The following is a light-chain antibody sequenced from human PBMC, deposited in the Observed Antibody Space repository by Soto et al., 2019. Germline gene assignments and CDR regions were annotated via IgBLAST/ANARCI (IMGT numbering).Light chain of an antibody. CDR2: QDS. CDR3: QTWDSSTAWV. V-gene: IGLV3-1*01. J-gene: IGLJ3*02. Sequence: SYELTQPPTVSVAPGQAATIICSGDKLGGAYASWYQQKPGQSPVVLIYQDSKRPSGIPERFSGSSSGNTATLTISGAQPMDEADYYCQTWDSSTAWVFGGGTQLTVL. CDR1: KLGGAY.